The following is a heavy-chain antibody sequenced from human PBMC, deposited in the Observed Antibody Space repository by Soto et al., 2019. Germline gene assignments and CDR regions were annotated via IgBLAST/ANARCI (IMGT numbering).Heavy chain of an antibody. CDR3: ATFNYDILTGYTYYFDY. D-gene: IGHD3-9*01. Sequence: QVQLVQSGAEVKKPGASVKVSCKASGYTFTSYGISWVRQAPGQGLEWMGWISAYNGNTNYAQKLQGRVTVTTDTSTSTAYMELRSLRSDDTAVYYCATFNYDILTGYTYYFDYWGQGTLVTVS. V-gene: IGHV1-18*01. CDR2: ISAYNGNT. CDR1: GYTFTSYG. J-gene: IGHJ4*02.